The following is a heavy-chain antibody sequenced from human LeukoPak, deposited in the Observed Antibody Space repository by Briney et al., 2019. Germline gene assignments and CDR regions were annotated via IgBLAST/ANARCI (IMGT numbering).Heavy chain of an antibody. Sequence: GGSLRLSCAASGFTFSSYSMNWIRQAPGKGLEWVSSISSSSSYIYYADSVKGRFTISRDNAKNSLYLQMNSLRAEDTAVYYCARDITVLRYFDWLPKGNYYYYGMDVWGQGTTVTVSS. CDR1: GFTFSSYS. V-gene: IGHV3-21*01. CDR2: ISSSSSYI. CDR3: ARDITVLRYFDWLPKGNYYYYGMDV. D-gene: IGHD3-9*01. J-gene: IGHJ6*02.